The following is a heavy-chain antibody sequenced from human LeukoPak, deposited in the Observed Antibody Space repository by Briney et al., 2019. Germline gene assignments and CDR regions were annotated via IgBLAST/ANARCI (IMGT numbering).Heavy chain of an antibody. Sequence: PGGSLRLSCGASGFTFSSYAMSWVRQAPGKGLEWVSGISGSGGNTYYADSVKGRFTISRDNSKNTLYLQMNSLRAEDTAVYYCAKSSGYCSSTSCQRFYFDYWGQGTLVTVSS. D-gene: IGHD2-2*03. CDR3: AKSSGYCSSTSCQRFYFDY. CDR2: ISGSGGNT. CDR1: GFTFSSYA. V-gene: IGHV3-23*01. J-gene: IGHJ4*02.